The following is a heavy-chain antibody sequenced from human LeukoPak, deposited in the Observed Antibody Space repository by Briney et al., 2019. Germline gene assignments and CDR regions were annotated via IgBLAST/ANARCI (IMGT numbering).Heavy chain of an antibody. CDR3: ARGIDN. CDR1: GFTFSRYW. Sequence: GGSLRLSCAASGFTFSRYWVNWVRQAPGKGLEWVASTKEDGSEKYYVDSVKGRFTISRDNAKNSLYLQMNSLRAEDTAVYYCARGIDNWGQGTLVTVSS. CDR2: TKEDGSEK. J-gene: IGHJ4*02. V-gene: IGHV3-7*04.